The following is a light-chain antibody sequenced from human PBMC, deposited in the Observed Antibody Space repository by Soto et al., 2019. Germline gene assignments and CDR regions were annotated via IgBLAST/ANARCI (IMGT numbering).Light chain of an antibody. CDR2: GAS. CDR3: QQYGSSPRT. V-gene: IGKV3-20*01. CDR1: QSVSSSY. Sequence: EIVLTQSPGTLSLSPGERATLSCRATQSVSSSYLAWYQQKPGQAPRLLIYGASSRATGIPDRFSGSESGTDFTLTISRLEPEDFAVYYCQQYGSSPRTFGQGPKIEIK. J-gene: IGKJ1*01.